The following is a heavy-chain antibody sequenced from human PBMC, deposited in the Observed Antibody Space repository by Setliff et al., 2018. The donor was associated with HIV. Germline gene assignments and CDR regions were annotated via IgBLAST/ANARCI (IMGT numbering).Heavy chain of an antibody. V-gene: IGHV3-23*01. CDR3: AKTPTGVLAADAIQY. Sequence: GGSLRLSCTAPGSSFNFFAVSWVRQAPGKGLEWISGITGSGSGRRTDYVDSVKGRFTISRDNSKNTLYLQLNSLRAEDTAVYYCAKTPTGVLAADAIQYWGPGTLVTVSS. CDR2: ITGSGSGRRT. J-gene: IGHJ1*01. D-gene: IGHD1-1*01. CDR1: GSSFNFFA.